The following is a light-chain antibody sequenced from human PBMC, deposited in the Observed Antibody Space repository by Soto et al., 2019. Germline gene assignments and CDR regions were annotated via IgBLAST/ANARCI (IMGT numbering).Light chain of an antibody. CDR1: SSDVGGYNY. CDR3: SSYAGSSNV. CDR2: EVN. J-gene: IGLJ1*01. V-gene: IGLV2-8*01. Sequence: QSALTQRPSASGSPGQSVAISCTGTSSDVGGYNYVSWYQQHPGKAPKLMIYEVNKRPSGVPDRFSRSKSGNTASLTVSGLQAEDEADYYCSSYAGSSNVFGTGTKVTVL.